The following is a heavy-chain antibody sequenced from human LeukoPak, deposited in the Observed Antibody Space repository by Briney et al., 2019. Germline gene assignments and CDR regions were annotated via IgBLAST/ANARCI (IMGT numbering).Heavy chain of an antibody. D-gene: IGHD3-10*01. V-gene: IGHV3-23*01. J-gene: IGHJ4*02. CDR2: ISGSGGST. Sequence: GSLRLSCAASGFTFSGFAMHWVRQAPDKGLEWVSAISGSGGSTYYADSVKGRFTISRDNSKNTLYLQMNSLRAEDTAVYYCAKAITPPDYWGQGTLVTVSS. CDR3: AKAITPPDY. CDR1: GFTFSGFA.